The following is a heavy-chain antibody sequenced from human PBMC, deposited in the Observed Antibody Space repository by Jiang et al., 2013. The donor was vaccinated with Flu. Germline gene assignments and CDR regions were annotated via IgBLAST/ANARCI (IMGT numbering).Heavy chain of an antibody. CDR2: INHSGST. Sequence: FSGYYWSWIRQPPGKGLEWIGEINHSGSTNYNPSLKSRVTISVDTSKNQFSLKLSSVTAADTAVYYCARGERVYDFWSGYYVGAFDYWGQGTLVTVSS. V-gene: IGHV4-34*01. CDR1: FSGYY. J-gene: IGHJ4*02. CDR3: ARGERVYDFWSGYYVGAFDY. D-gene: IGHD3-3*01.